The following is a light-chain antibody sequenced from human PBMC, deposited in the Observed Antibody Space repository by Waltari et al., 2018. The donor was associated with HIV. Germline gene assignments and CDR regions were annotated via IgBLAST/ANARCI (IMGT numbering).Light chain of an antibody. J-gene: IGKJ1*01. Sequence: EIVMTQSPATLSVSPGERATLSCRASQSVSSNLAWYQQKPGQAPRLLIFGASTRATGIPARFSGGGSGTDFTLSISSLQSEEFALYYCQQYNDWPRTFGQGTKVEIK. CDR2: GAS. CDR1: QSVSSN. V-gene: IGKV3-15*01. CDR3: QQYNDWPRT.